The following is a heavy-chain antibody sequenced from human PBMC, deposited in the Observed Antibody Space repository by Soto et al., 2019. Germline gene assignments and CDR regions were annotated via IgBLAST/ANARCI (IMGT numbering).Heavy chain of an antibody. J-gene: IGHJ6*02. CDR1: GFTFSSYG. V-gene: IGHV3-30*18. D-gene: IGHD2-2*01. CDR2: ISYDGSNK. CDR3: AKDRGYCSSTSCNAGNYYYYGMDV. Sequence: QMQLVECGGGVVQPGRSLRLSCAASGFTFSSYGMHWVRQAPGKGLEWVAVISYDGSNKYYADSVKGRFTISRDNSKNTLYLQMNSLRAEDTAVYYCAKDRGYCSSTSCNAGNYYYYGMDVWGQGTTVTVSS.